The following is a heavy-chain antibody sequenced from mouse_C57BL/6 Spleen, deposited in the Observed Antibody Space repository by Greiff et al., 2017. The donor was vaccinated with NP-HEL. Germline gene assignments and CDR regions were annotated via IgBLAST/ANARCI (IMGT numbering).Heavy chain of an antibody. CDR2: IDPANGNT. Sequence: VQLQQSVAELVRPGASVKLSCTASGFNFKNTYMHWVKQRPEQGLEWIGRIDPANGNTKYAPKFQGKATITADTSSNTAYLQLSSLTSEDAAIYYCARSDYGSSPFAYWGQGTLVTVSA. CDR3: ARSDYGSSPFAY. D-gene: IGHD1-1*01. J-gene: IGHJ3*01. V-gene: IGHV14-3*01. CDR1: GFNFKNTY.